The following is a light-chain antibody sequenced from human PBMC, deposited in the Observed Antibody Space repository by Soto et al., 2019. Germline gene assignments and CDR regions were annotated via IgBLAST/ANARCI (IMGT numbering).Light chain of an antibody. CDR3: QQCDDWPRT. CDR1: QSVSTN. CDR2: GTS. J-gene: IGKJ1*01. V-gene: IGKV3-15*01. Sequence: EIVMTQSPXTLSVSPGERGTRPCRASQSVSTNLAGYQQKPGQAPRLLIHGTSTRATGVPARFSGSGSGTEFTLTISSLQSEDFAVYYCQQCDDWPRTFGQGTKVDIK.